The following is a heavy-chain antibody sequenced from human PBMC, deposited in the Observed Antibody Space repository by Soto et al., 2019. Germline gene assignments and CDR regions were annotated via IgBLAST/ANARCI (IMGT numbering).Heavy chain of an antibody. CDR3: GRQVCRSTIFGVVTDYHYRMDG. Sequence: SETLSLTCTVSGGSISSSSYYWGWIRQPPGKGLEWIGSIYYSGSTYYNPSLKSRVTISVDTSKSQFSLKLSSVTAADTAVYYCGRQVCRSTIFGVVTDYHYRMDGWGQGTTVTVSS. CDR1: GGSISSSSYY. CDR2: IYYSGST. D-gene: IGHD3-3*01. V-gene: IGHV4-39*01. J-gene: IGHJ6*02.